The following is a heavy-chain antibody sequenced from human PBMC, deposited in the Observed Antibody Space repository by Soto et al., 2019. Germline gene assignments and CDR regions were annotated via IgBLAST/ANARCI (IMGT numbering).Heavy chain of an antibody. D-gene: IGHD2-8*01. J-gene: IGHJ4*02. CDR3: ARKGNGHPFDY. Sequence: ASVKVSCKTSGLRFTNYGFSWVGQAPGQGLEWMGWISANNDDTHYAQKFQGRVTMTTDTGTGTAYMELRSLRSDDTAMYYCARKGNGHPFDYWGQGTLDTVTS. CDR1: GLRFTNYG. V-gene: IGHV1-18*01. CDR2: ISANNDDT.